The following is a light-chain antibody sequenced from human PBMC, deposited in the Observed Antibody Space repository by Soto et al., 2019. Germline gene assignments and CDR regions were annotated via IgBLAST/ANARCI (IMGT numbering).Light chain of an antibody. CDR2: AAS. J-gene: IGKJ4*01. Sequence: DIQMTQSPSSLSASVGDSVTITCRASQSISTLLNWYQRKPGKAPYLLIYAASTLQSGVPSRFRGAGSGTDFSLTISPLQPEDFASYYCQQSSALPLTFGGGTQVEIK. CDR1: QSISTL. V-gene: IGKV1-39*01. CDR3: QQSSALPLT.